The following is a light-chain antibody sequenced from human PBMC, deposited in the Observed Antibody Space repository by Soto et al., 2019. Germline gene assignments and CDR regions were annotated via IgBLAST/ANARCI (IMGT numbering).Light chain of an antibody. J-gene: IGKJ5*01. V-gene: IGKV3-11*01. CDR3: QQRHMWPIT. Sequence: EVVLTQSPVTLSLSPGERATLSCRASQSFRGLLAWYQQKPGQAPRLLIYDAYNRATGIPPRFSGSGSGTDFTLTSSSREPEDSAGSYCQQRHMWPITFGQGTRLEIK. CDR1: QSFRGL. CDR2: DAY.